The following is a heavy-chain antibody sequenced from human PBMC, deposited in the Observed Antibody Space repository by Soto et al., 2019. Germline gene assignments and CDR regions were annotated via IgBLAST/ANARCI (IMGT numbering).Heavy chain of an antibody. CDR2: IWYDGSNK. Sequence: QKYLVESGGGVVQPGGSLRLSCVASGSIFSGYGMHWVRQAPGKGLEWVAVIWYDGSNKYYADSVKGRFTISRDNSKNTLYLQTDSLRAADTAVYYCARDGIGGTVFRGFCDYCDHGTLVTVSS. J-gene: IGHJ4*01. D-gene: IGHD1-7*01. CDR1: GSIFSGYG. CDR3: ARDGIGGTVFRGFCDY. V-gene: IGHV3-33*01.